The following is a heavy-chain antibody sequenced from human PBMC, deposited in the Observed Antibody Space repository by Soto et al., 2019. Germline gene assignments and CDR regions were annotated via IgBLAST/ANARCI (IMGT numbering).Heavy chain of an antibody. CDR2: ISSNGSTK. J-gene: IGHJ4*02. V-gene: IGHV3-33*08. Sequence: PGGSLRLSCAASGFTFSSYSMNWVRQAPGKGLEWVADISSNGSTKYYADSVKGRFTISRDNSKNTLYLQMNSLRAEDTAVYYCARDPSTTYCSSTSCYVDYWGQGTLVTVSS. D-gene: IGHD2-2*01. CDR3: ARDPSTTYCSSTSCYVDY. CDR1: GFTFSSYS.